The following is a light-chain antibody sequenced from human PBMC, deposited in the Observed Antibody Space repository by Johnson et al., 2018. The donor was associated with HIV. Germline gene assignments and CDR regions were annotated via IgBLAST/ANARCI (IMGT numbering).Light chain of an antibody. CDR3: GAWDSSLNAYV. Sequence: QSVLTQPPSVSVAPGQKVDISCSGSSSNIESDYVSWYQQLPGTAPKLLIYDNNKRPSGIPDRFFGSKSGTSATLDITGLQTGDEGDYYCGAWDSSLNAYVCGTGTKVTVL. CDR1: SSNIESDY. J-gene: IGLJ1*01. CDR2: DNN. V-gene: IGLV1-51*01.